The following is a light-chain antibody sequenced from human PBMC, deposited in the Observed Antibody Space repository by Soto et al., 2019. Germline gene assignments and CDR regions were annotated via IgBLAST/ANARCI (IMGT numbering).Light chain of an antibody. CDR1: QTVGASY. CDR2: GGS. J-gene: IGKJ1*01. V-gene: IGKV3-20*01. Sequence: ELVLTQSPGTLTLSPGERVTLFCRASQTVGASYLAWYQQKPGQAPSLLIYGGSIRATGIPDRFSGSGSGPDFALTISRLEPEDFAVYYCQQYGISPWTFGQGTKVEIK. CDR3: QQYGISPWT.